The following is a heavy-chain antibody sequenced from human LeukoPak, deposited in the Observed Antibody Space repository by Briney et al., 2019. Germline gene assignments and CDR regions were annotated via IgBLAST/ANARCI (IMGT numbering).Heavy chain of an antibody. D-gene: IGHD2-15*01. CDR1: GYTFTSYY. CDR3: ARFCSGGSCYRDAPDYYYYGMDV. Sequence: SSVKVSCKASGYTFTSYYMHWLRQAPGQGLEWMGIINPSGGSTSYAQKFQGRVTMTRDTYTSTVYMELSSLRSEDTAVYYCARFCSGGSCYRDAPDYYYYGMDVWGQGTTVTVSS. CDR2: INPSGGST. J-gene: IGHJ6*02. V-gene: IGHV1-46*01.